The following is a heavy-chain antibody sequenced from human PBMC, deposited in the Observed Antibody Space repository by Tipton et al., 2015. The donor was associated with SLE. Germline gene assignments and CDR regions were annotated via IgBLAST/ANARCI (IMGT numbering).Heavy chain of an antibody. CDR1: GGSISSGDYY. D-gene: IGHD3-9*01. Sequence: TLSLTCTVSGGSISSGDYYWSWIRQPPGKGLEWIGYIYYSGSTYYNPSLKTRFIMSVDTSKNQFSLKLSSVTAADTAVYYCVRDNGGWVPFFDYWGHGSMVTVSS. V-gene: IGHV4-30-4*02. CDR3: VRDNGGWVPFFDY. J-gene: IGHJ3*01. CDR2: IYYSGST.